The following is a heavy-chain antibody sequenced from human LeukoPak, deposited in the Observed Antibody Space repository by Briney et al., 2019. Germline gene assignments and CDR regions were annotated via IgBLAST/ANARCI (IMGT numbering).Heavy chain of an antibody. CDR1: GFTVSSNY. J-gene: IGHJ5*02. Sequence: PGGSLRLSCAASGFTVSSNYISWVRQAPGKGLEWVSVIYSGGSTYYADSVKGRFTISRDNSKNTLYLQMNSLRAEDTAVYYCASSPYSSGWYGWFDPWGQGTMVTVSS. V-gene: IGHV3-53*01. CDR2: IYSGGST. D-gene: IGHD6-19*01. CDR3: ASSPYSSGWYGWFDP.